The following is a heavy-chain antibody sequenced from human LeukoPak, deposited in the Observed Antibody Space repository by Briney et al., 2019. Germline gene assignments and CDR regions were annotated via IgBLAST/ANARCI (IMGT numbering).Heavy chain of an antibody. CDR3: ARGGVVVPAARKDDWFDP. CDR1: GGSISSGDYY. J-gene: IGHJ5*02. Sequence: SETLSLTCTVSGGSISSGDYYWSWIRQPPGKGLEWIGYIYYSGSTYYNPSLKSRVTISVDTSKNQSSLKLSSVTAADTAVYYCARGGVVVPAARKDDWFDPWGQGTLVTVSS. D-gene: IGHD2-2*01. CDR2: IYYSGST. V-gene: IGHV4-30-4*01.